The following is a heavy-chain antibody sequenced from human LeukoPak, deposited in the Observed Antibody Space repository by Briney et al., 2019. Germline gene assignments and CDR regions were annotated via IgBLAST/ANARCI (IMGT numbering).Heavy chain of an antibody. Sequence: SVKVSCKASGGTFSSYAISWVRQAPGQGLEWMGGIIPIFGTANYAQKFQGRVTITADESTSTAYMELSSLRSEDTAVYYCASYFEYSSSFDYWGQGTLVTVSS. CDR3: ASYFEYSSSFDY. CDR1: GGTFSSYA. D-gene: IGHD6-6*01. CDR2: IIPIFGTA. V-gene: IGHV1-69*13. J-gene: IGHJ4*02.